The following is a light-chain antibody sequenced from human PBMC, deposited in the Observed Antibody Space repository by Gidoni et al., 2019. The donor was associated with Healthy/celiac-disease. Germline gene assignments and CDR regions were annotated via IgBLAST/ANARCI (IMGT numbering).Light chain of an antibody. Sequence: EIVLTQSPGTLSFSPGEGATRSCRASQSVSTSYLAWYQQRPGQAPMLLIYCASSSATGIPDRFSGSGSETNFTLTISRLEAEDFAVYYCHKYGSSLYTFGQGTKLEIK. CDR2: CAS. J-gene: IGKJ2*01. CDR1: QSVSTSY. V-gene: IGKV3-20*01. CDR3: HKYGSSLYT.